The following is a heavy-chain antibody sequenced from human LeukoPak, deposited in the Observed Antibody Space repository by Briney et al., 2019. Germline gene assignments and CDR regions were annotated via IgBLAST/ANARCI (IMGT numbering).Heavy chain of an antibody. Sequence: ASVKVSCKASGYTFTGYYMHWVRQAPGQGLEWMGWINPNSGGTNYAQKFQGRVTMTRDTSISTAYMELSRLRSDDTAVYYCARSPKDQHYYGSGSYWWFDPWGQGTLVTVSS. D-gene: IGHD3-10*01. V-gene: IGHV1-2*02. CDR1: GYTFTGYY. J-gene: IGHJ5*02. CDR2: INPNSGGT. CDR3: ARSPKDQHYYGSGSYWWFDP.